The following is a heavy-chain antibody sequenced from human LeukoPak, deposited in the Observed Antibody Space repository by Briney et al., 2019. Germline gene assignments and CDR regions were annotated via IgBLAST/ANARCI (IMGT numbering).Heavy chain of an antibody. CDR3: ARENWNYDWFDP. Sequence: SETLSLTCTVSGGSISSGGYYWSWIRQHPGKGLEWIGYIYYSGSTYYNPSLKSRVTISVDTSKNQFSLKLSSVTAADTAVYYCARENWNYDWFDPWGQGTLVTVSS. J-gene: IGHJ5*02. D-gene: IGHD1-7*01. CDR1: GGSISSGGYY. CDR2: IYYSGST. V-gene: IGHV4-31*03.